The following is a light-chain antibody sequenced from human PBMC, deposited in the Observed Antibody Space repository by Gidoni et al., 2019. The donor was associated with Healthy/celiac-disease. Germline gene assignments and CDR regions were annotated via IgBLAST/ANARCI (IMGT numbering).Light chain of an antibody. V-gene: IGKV1-39*01. CDR1: QSISSY. J-gene: IGKJ1*01. CDR3: QQSYSTPPT. Sequence: DIQMTQSPSSLSASVGVRVTITCRASQSISSYLNWYQQKPGKAPKLQIYAASSLQSGVPSRFSGSGSGTDFTLTISSLQPEDFATYYCQQSYSTPPTFGQGTKVEIK. CDR2: AAS.